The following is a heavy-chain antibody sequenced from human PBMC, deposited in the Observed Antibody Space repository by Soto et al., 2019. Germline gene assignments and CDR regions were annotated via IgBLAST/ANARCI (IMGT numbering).Heavy chain of an antibody. CDR1: GFTFITYD. V-gene: IGHV1-8*01. CDR3: ARRKERSGPYYLDL. Sequence: ASVKVSCKASGFTFITYDFSWVRQAAGQGLEWMGWMNPNNGNAGFAQKFRGRINMTRNTSISTAYLELSSLRSDDSAVYFCARRKERSGPYYLDLWGQGTQVTVYS. CDR2: MNPNNGNA. J-gene: IGHJ4*02. D-gene: IGHD6-25*01.